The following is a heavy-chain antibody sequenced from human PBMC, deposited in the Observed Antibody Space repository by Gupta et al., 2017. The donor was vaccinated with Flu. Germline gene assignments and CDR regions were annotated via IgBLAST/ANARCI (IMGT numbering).Heavy chain of an antibody. CDR2: IKSKTDGGTT. Sequence: TFSNAWMSWVRQAPGKGLEWVGRIKSKTDGGTTDYAAPVKGRFTISRDDSKTTLYLQMKRLKTEDTAVYYYTTGELVGATVFDYWGQGTLVTVFS. CDR3: TTGELVGATVFDY. J-gene: IGHJ4*02. V-gene: IGHV3-15*01. D-gene: IGHD1-26*01. CDR1: TFSNAW.